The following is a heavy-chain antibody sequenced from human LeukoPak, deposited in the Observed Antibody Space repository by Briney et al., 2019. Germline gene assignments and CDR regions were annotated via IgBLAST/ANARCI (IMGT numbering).Heavy chain of an antibody. V-gene: IGHV1-69*13. D-gene: IGHD2-2*01. CDR1: GGTFSSYA. CDR3: ARGEDIVVVPERNYYYYYMDV. Sequence: ASVKVSCKASGGTFSSYAISWVRQAPGQGLEWMGGIIPIFGTANYAQKFQGRVTITADESTSTAYMELSSLRSEDTAVYYCARGEDIVVVPERNYYYYYMDVWGKGTTVTVSS. J-gene: IGHJ6*03. CDR2: IIPIFGTA.